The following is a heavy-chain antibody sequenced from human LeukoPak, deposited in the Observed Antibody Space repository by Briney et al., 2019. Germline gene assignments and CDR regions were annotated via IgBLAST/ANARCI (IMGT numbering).Heavy chain of an antibody. D-gene: IGHD6-13*01. CDR1: GFTFPNYY. J-gene: IGHJ4*02. V-gene: IGHV3-11*04. CDR2: ISGNALNI. Sequence: PGGSLRLSCAASGFTFPNYYMTWIRQAPGRGLESLSYISGNALNINYADSVKGRFTISRDNAKNSLYLQMNSLRAEDTAVYYCASQVFSSSWYNVGGYWGQGTLVTVSS. CDR3: ASQVFSSSWYNVGGY.